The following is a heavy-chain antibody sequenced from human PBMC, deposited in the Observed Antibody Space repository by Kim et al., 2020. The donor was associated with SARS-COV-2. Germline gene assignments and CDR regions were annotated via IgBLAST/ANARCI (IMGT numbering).Heavy chain of an antibody. CDR2: IIPIFGTA. V-gene: IGHV1-69*13. Sequence: SVKVSCKASGGTFSSYAISWVRQAPGQGLEWMGGIIPIFGTANYAQKFQGRVTITADESTSTAYMELSSLRSEDTAVYYCARDFRLLDYDYVWGSYRIYYYYGMDVWGQGTTVTVSS. J-gene: IGHJ6*02. D-gene: IGHD3-16*02. CDR1: GGTFSSYA. CDR3: ARDFRLLDYDYVWGSYRIYYYYGMDV.